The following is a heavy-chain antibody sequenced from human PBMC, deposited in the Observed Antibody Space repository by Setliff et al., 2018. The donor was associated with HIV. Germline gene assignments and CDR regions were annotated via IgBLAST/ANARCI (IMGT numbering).Heavy chain of an antibody. D-gene: IGHD3-9*01. CDR3: ARHYTPKLRYFDWVRTTNNWFDP. J-gene: IGHJ5*02. Sequence: NPSETLSLTCAVSGYSISSGYYWGWIRQPPGKGLEWIGSIYHSGSTYYNPSLKSRVTISVDTSKNQFSLKLSSVTAADTAVYYCARHYTPKLRYFDWVRTTNNWFDPWGQGTLVTVSS. CDR2: IYHSGST. V-gene: IGHV4-38-2*01. CDR1: GYSISSGYY.